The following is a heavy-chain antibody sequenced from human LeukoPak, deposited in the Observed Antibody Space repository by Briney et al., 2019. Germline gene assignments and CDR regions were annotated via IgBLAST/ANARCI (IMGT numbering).Heavy chain of an antibody. Sequence: GGSLRLSCAFSGFTINDYGVNWVRWAPGKGLEWLSHTSVNGAVTTYADSAKGRFTISSDTAKNSLYLQLNSLTVGDTAMYYCARDRDGDEDFDYWGRGTLVTVSS. J-gene: IGHJ4*02. D-gene: IGHD4-17*01. CDR1: GFTINDYG. CDR2: TSVNGAVT. CDR3: ARDRDGDEDFDY. V-gene: IGHV3-48*01.